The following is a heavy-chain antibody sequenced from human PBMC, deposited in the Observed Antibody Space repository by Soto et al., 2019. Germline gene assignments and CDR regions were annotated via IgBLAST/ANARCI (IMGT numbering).Heavy chain of an antibody. D-gene: IGHD3-22*01. CDR2: VSTNNANT. J-gene: IGHJ5*01. V-gene: IGHV1-18*01. CDR1: GYSFSAYG. CDR3: ARALNKESSAFYS. Sequence: ASVKVSCKTSGYSFSAYGLAWLRQAPAQRPEWMGWVSTNNANTNYAQKFQGRVTMTTETSTTTTYMELRSLRSVDTAVYYCARALNKESSAFYS.